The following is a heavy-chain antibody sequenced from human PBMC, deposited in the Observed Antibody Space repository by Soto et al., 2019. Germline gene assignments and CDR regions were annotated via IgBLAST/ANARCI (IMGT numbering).Heavy chain of an antibody. J-gene: IGHJ4*02. CDR3: ARSPSWETTVTPYYFDY. Sequence: QVQLVQSGAEVKKPGASVKVSRKASRYTFINYDINWVRQATGQGLEWMGWMNPKSANTGYAQNFQGRVTMTRNTSISTAYMELSSLRSEDTAAYYCARSPSWETTVTPYYFDYWGQGTLVTVSS. V-gene: IGHV1-8*01. CDR1: RYTFINYD. CDR2: MNPKSANT. D-gene: IGHD4-4*01.